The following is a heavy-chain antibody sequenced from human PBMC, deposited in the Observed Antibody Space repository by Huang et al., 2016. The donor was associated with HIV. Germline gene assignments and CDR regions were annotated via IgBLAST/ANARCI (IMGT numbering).Heavy chain of an antibody. Sequence: EVQLVQSGAEVNKPGESLKISCKGSGYSFTSYWIGWVRQMPGKGLEGMVIIYPGDSDTRHSPSCQDQVTISADKSISTAYLQWSSLKASDTAMYYCARLSTTWYFDYWGQGTLVTVSS. CDR1: GYSFTSYW. V-gene: IGHV5-51*01. D-gene: IGHD1-1*01. J-gene: IGHJ4*02. CDR3: ARLSTTWYFDY. CDR2: IYPGDSDT.